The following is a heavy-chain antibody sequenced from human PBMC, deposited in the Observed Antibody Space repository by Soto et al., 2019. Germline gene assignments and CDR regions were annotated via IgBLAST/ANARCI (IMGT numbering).Heavy chain of an antibody. J-gene: IGHJ5*02. V-gene: IGHV1-69*13. CDR1: GYTFTSYD. CDR3: ARAPMVVVAAPVHNWFDP. D-gene: IGHD2-15*01. Sequence: SVKVSCKASGYTFTSYDISWVRQAPGQGLEWMGGIIPIFGTANYAQKFQGRVTITADESTSTAYMELSSLRSEDTAVYYCARAPMVVVAAPVHNWFDPWGQGTLVTVSS. CDR2: IIPIFGTA.